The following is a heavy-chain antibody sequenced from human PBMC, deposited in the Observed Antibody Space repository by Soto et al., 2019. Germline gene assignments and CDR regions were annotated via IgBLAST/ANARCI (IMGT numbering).Heavy chain of an antibody. CDR1: GGTFSSYA. J-gene: IGHJ5*02. V-gene: IGHV1-69*13. CDR3: ARGNIVVVPAATLNYNWFDP. Sequence: SVKVSCKASGGTFSSYAISWVRQAPGQGLEWMGGITPIFGTANYAQKFQGRVTITADESTSTAYMELSSLRSEDTAVYYCARGNIVVVPAATLNYNWFDPWGQGTLVTVSS. D-gene: IGHD2-2*01. CDR2: ITPIFGTA.